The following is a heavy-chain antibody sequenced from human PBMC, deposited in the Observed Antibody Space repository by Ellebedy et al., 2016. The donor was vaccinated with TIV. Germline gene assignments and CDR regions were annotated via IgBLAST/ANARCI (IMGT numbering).Heavy chain of an antibody. CDR3: ASQSHDSGWRQLYYYYYMDV. V-gene: IGHV1-24*01. CDR2: FDPEDGET. J-gene: IGHJ6*03. Sequence: ASVKVSXKVSGYTLTDLSMHWVRQAPGKGLEWMGGFDPEDGETIYAQKFQGRVTITADESTSTAYMELSSLRSEDTAVYYCASQSHDSGWRQLYYYYYMDVWGKGTTVTVSS. CDR1: GYTLTDLS. D-gene: IGHD6-19*01.